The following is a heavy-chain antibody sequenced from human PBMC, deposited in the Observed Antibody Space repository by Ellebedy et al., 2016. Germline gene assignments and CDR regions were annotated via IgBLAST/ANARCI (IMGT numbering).Heavy chain of an antibody. CDR1: GYTFTGYY. Sequence: ASVKVSCXASGYTFTGYYMHWVRQAPGQGLEWMGWINPNSGGTNYAQKFQGRVTMTRDTSISTAYMELSRLRSDDTAVYYCARGSSSSSSSYFQHWGQGTLVTVSS. V-gene: IGHV1-2*02. D-gene: IGHD6-6*01. J-gene: IGHJ1*01. CDR2: INPNSGGT. CDR3: ARGSSSSSSSYFQH.